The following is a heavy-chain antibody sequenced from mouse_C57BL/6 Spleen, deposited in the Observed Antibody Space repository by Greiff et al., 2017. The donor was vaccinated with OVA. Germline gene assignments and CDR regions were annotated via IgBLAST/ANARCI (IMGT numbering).Heavy chain of an antibody. CDR1: GYTFTSYW. J-gene: IGHJ2*01. V-gene: IGHV1-69*01. CDR3: ARRGITLFDY. D-gene: IGHD1-1*01. Sequence: QVQLKQPGAELVMPGASVKLSCKASGYTFTSYWLPFLPPRPFPGLAWIGEIDPSDSYTNYNQKFKGKSTLTVDKSSSTAYMQLSSLTSEDSAVYYCARRGITLFDYWGQGTTLTVSS. CDR2: IDPSDSYT.